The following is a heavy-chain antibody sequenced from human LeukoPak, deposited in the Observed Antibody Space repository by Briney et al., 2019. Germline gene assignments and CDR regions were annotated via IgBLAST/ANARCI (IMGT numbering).Heavy chain of an antibody. CDR3: ARHGPVLYDYVWGSYRLPFDY. Sequence: SETLSLTCTVSSASISSSPYFWAWIRQPPGKGLEWIGEINHSGSTNYNPSLKSRVTISVDTSKNQFSLKLSSVTAADTAVYYCARHGPVLYDYVWGSYRLPFDYWGQGTLVTVSS. CDR1: SASISSSPYF. J-gene: IGHJ4*02. V-gene: IGHV4-39*01. CDR2: INHSGST. D-gene: IGHD3-16*02.